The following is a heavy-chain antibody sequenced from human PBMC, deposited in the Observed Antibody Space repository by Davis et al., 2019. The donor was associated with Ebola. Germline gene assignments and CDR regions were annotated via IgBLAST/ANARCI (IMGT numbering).Heavy chain of an antibody. CDR3: ARDGGPGVVPAAIRHAFDI. Sequence: ASVKVSCKASGYTFTSYAMHWVRQAPGQRLEWMGWINAGNGNTKYSQKFQGRVTITRDTSASTAYMELSSLRSEDTAVYYCARDGGPGVVPAAIRHAFDIWGQGTMVTVSS. D-gene: IGHD2-2*02. CDR1: GYTFTSYA. V-gene: IGHV1-3*01. J-gene: IGHJ3*02. CDR2: INAGNGNT.